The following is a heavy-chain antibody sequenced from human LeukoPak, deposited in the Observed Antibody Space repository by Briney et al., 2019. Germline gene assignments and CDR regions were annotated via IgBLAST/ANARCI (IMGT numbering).Heavy chain of an antibody. V-gene: IGHV4-34*01. CDR2: INHSGST. D-gene: IGHD2-2*01. CDR1: GGSISSYY. Sequence: SETLSLTCTVSGGSISSYYWSWIRQPPGKGLEWIGEINHSGSTNYNPSLKSRVTISVDTSKNQFSLKLSSVTAADTAVYYCARGRKDIVVVPAAIFGYWGQGTLVTVSS. J-gene: IGHJ4*02. CDR3: ARGRKDIVVVPAAIFGY.